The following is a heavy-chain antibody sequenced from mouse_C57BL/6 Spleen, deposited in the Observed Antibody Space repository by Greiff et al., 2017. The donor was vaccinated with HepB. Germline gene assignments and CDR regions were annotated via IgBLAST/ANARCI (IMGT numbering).Heavy chain of an antibody. J-gene: IGHJ3*01. V-gene: IGHV1-85*01. D-gene: IGHD6-1*01. Sequence: VKVVDSGPELVKPGASVKLSCKASGYTFTSYDINWVKQRPGQGLEWIGWIYPRDGSTKYNEKFKGKATLTVDTSSSTAYMELHSLTSEDSAVYFCARSADGSWFAYWGQGTLVTVSA. CDR1: GYTFTSYD. CDR2: IYPRDGST. CDR3: ARSADGSWFAY.